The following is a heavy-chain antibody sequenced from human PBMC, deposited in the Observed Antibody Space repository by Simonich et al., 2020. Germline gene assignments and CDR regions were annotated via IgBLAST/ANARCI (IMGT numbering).Heavy chain of an antibody. CDR2: ISSSSSNK. CDR3: KRSHWGSTIDY. V-gene: IGHV3-21*01. CDR1: GFTCRCYR. J-gene: IGHJ4*02. Sequence: EVQLVESGGGLVKPGGSLRISCAASGFTCRCYRMHWVRRAPEKRQGWESSISSSSSNKYAADQVNGRFTITEDNAKNSLIMKRNSLRAEDTAVYYCKRSHWGSTIDYWGQGTLVTVSS. D-gene: IGHD7-27*01.